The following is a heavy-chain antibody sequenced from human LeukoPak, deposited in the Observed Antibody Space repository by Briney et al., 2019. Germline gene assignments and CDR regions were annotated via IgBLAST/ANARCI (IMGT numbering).Heavy chain of an antibody. J-gene: IGHJ4*02. CDR3: ARYQTGTMFAV. D-gene: IGHD1/OR15-1a*01. CDR2: HSHSGSA. Sequence: SENPSPTFTVSCASINSDTYYWGWIRPPPRKGVEWIGTHSHSGSAYYNPSLRSRITMSLDTSENQLSLKLYSVTAADTAIYYCARYQTGTMFAVWGQGTLVTISS. CDR1: CASINSDTYY. V-gene: IGHV4-39*07.